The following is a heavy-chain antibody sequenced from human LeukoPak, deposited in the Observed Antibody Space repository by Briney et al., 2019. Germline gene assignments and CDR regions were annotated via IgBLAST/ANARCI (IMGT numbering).Heavy chain of an antibody. D-gene: IGHD4-11*01. CDR2: IYYSGST. V-gene: IGHV4-39*07. J-gene: IGHJ4*02. CDR1: GGSISSSSYY. Sequence: ASETLSLTCTVSGGSISSSSYYWGWIRQPPGKGLEWIGSIYYSGSTYYNPSLKSRVTISVDTSKNQFSLKLSSVTAADTAVYYCARGRYSNYGYLFDYWGQGTLVTVSS. CDR3: ARGRYSNYGYLFDY.